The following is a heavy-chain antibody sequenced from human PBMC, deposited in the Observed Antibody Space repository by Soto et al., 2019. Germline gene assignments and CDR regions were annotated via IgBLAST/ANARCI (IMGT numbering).Heavy chain of an antibody. CDR1: GDSVSCNSAA. V-gene: IGHV6-1*01. Sequence: HTLSLTCAISGDSVSCNSAAWNWIRQSPSRGPEWLGRTYYRSKWYNDYAVSVKSRITINPDTSTNQFSMQLNSVTTEDTAVYYRARDRPGIAVAGTRGFDDWVQGNLV. D-gene: IGHD6-19*01. CDR2: TYYRSKWYN. J-gene: IGHJ4*02. CDR3: ARDRPGIAVAGTRGFDD.